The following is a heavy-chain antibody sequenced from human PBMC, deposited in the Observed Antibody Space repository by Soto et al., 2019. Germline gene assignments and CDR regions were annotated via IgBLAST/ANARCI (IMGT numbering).Heavy chain of an antibody. CDR1: GYTFTSYD. V-gene: IGHV1-8*01. Sequence: ASVKVSCKASGYTFTSYDINWVRQATGQGPEWMGWMNPNSGNAGYAQKFQGRVTMTRDTSITTAYMELSSLRAEDTAVYYCARDSFGLDVWGQGTTVTVSS. CDR3: ARDSFGLDV. CDR2: MNPNSGNA. J-gene: IGHJ6*02.